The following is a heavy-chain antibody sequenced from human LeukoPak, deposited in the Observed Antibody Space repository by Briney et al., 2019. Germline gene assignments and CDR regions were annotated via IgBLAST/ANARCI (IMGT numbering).Heavy chain of an antibody. CDR1: RFTFTSYG. CDR3: ARVSAPPEYGDYVSEKWFDP. CDR2: ISAYNKR. Sequence: ASVKVSCKASRFTFTSYGINWVRPAPGQGLEWMGWISAYNKRNYAQKFQGRVTMTTDTSTSTAYMELRNLRSDDTAVYYCARVSAPPEYGDYVSEKWFDPWGQGTLVTVSS. V-gene: IGHV1-18*01. D-gene: IGHD4-17*01. J-gene: IGHJ5*02.